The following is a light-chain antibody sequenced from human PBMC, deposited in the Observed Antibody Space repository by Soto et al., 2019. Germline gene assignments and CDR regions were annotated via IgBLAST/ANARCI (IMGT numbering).Light chain of an antibody. V-gene: IGKV1-5*03. Sequence: DIKLTQSPSTLSASVGDTISITCRASQSISDWLAWYQQKPGKAPKVLVYKASSLEDGVPSRFIGSGSGTEFTLTISSLHPDDFATYYCQEYSSDWTFGQGTKVEIK. J-gene: IGKJ1*01. CDR2: KAS. CDR3: QEYSSDWT. CDR1: QSISDW.